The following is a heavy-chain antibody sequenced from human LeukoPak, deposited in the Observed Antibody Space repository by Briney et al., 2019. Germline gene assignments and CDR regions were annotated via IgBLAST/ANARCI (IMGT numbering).Heavy chain of an antibody. CDR2: FDPEDGET. Sequence: ASVKVSCKVSGYTLTELSMHWVRQAPGKGREWMGGFDPEDGETIYAQKFQGRVTMTEDTSTDTAYMELSSLRSEDTAVYYCATDLTTDYPFPTNWTNPWGQGTLVTASS. V-gene: IGHV1-24*01. D-gene: IGHD1-1*01. CDR1: GYTLTELS. J-gene: IGHJ5*02. CDR3: ATDLTTDYPFPTNWTNP.